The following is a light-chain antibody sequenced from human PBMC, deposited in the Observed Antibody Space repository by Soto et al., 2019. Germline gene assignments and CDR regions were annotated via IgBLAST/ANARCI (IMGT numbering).Light chain of an antibody. Sequence: QSVLTQPPSVSGSPGQSVAISCTGTSGDVGSYNRVSWYQQPPGTAPKVMIYEVSNRPSGVPDRFSGSKSGNTASLTISGLQAGDEADYYCSSYTSSSTYVFGTGTKVTVL. CDR1: SGDVGSYNR. CDR2: EVS. J-gene: IGLJ1*01. V-gene: IGLV2-18*02. CDR3: SSYTSSSTYV.